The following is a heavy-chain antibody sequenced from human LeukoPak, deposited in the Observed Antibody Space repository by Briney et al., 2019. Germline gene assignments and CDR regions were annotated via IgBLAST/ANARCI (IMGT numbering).Heavy chain of an antibody. J-gene: IGHJ4*02. CDR3: ARRLAVGATLGY. V-gene: IGHV4-34*01. CDR1: GGSFSGYY. Sequence: SETLSLTCAVYGGSFSGYYWSWIRQPPGKGLGWIGEINHSGSTNYNPSLKSRVTISVDTSKNQFSLKLSSVTAADTAVYYCARRLAVGATLGYWGQGTLVTVSS. CDR2: INHSGST. D-gene: IGHD1-26*01.